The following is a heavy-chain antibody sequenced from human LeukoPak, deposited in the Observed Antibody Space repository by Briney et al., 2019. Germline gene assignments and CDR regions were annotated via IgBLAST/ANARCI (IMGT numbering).Heavy chain of an antibody. D-gene: IGHD6-13*01. CDR2: IKQDGSEK. Sequence: GGSLRLSCAASGFTFSSYWMSWVRQAPGKGLEWVANIKQDGSEKYYVDSVKGRFTISRDNAKNSPYLQMNSLRAEDTAVYYCARGSSWSVDAFDIWGQGTMVTVSS. J-gene: IGHJ3*02. CDR1: GFTFSSYW. CDR3: ARGSSWSVDAFDI. V-gene: IGHV3-7*03.